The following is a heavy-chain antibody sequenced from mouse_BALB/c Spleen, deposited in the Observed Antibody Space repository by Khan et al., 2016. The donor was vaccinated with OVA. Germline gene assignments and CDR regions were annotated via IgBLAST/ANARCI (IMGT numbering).Heavy chain of an antibody. V-gene: IGHV1S81*02. CDR2: INPRNGGT. Sequence: VQLQESGAELVKPGPSVRLSCKASGYTFTSYYLYWVKQRPGHGLEWIGDINPRNGGTNFNENFKTKATLTVDKSSSTAYMQLSSLTSEDSAVYYCTRSGYGAFAYWGQGTLVTVSA. CDR3: TRSGYGAFAY. J-gene: IGHJ3*01. D-gene: IGHD1-1*02. CDR1: GYTFTSYY.